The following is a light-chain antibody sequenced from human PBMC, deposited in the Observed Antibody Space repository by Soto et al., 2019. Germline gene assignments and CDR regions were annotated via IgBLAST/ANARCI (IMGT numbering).Light chain of an antibody. J-gene: IGLJ2*01. CDR3: QSFDTNLNALV. CDR2: DTT. CDR1: GSNIGAGYD. Sequence: QSVLTQPPSVSGAPGQSVTISCIGSGSNIGAGYDVHWYQQLPGVAPKLLIFDTTNRPSGVPGRFSGSKSGASASLAITGLLPEDEADFFCQSFDTNLNALVFGGGTQLTVL. V-gene: IGLV1-40*01.